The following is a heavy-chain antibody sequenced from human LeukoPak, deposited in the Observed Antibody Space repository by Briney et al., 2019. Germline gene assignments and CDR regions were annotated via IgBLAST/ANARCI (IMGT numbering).Heavy chain of an antibody. V-gene: IGHV3-15*07. J-gene: IGHJ4*02. CDR3: TTGIRGD. CDR1: GLTVTNAW. Sequence: GSLRLSCSASGLTVTNAWMNWVRQAPGEGLDWVGRIASKTDGGATDYAAPVKGRFTISRDDSKNTLNLQMNSLKTEDTAVYYCTTGIRGDWGQGTLVTVSS. D-gene: IGHD3-10*01. CDR2: IASKTDGGAT.